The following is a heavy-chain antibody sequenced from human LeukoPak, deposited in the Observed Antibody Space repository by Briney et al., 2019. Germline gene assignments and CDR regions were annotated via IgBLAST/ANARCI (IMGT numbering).Heavy chain of an antibody. CDR2: IWYDGSNK. CDR1: GFTFSSYG. J-gene: IGHJ4*02. CDR3: ARAPGYDSSGPFDY. V-gene: IGHV3-33*01. Sequence: GGSLRLSCAASGFTFSSYGMHWVRQAPGKGLEWVAVIWYDGSNKYYADSVKGRFTISRDNSKNTLYLQMNSLRAEDTAVYYCARAPGYDSSGPFDYWGQGTLVTVSS. D-gene: IGHD3-22*01.